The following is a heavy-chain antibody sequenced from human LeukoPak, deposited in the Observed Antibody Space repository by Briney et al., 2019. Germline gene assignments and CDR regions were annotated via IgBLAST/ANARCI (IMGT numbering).Heavy chain of an antibody. D-gene: IGHD6-19*01. CDR2: IYYTGGT. V-gene: IGHV4-59*08. CDR1: GGSIGSNY. Sequence: KPSETLSLTCTVSGGSIGSNYWTWMRQPPAKGLEDMGDIYYTGGTNYNPSLKSRVTISVDTSKNQFSLKLSSVTAADTAVYFCAKYGNSGWVIDYWGQGTLVTVSS. CDR3: AKYGNSGWVIDY. J-gene: IGHJ4*02.